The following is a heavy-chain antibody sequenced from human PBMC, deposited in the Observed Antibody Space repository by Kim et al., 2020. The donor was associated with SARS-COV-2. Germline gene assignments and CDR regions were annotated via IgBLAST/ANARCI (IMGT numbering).Heavy chain of an antibody. CDR1: GFTFDDYA. D-gene: IGHD3-10*01. CDR2: ISGDGGST. J-gene: IGHJ3*02. Sequence: GGSLRLSCAASGFTFDDYAMHWVRQAPGKGLEWVSLISGDGGSTYYADSVKGRFTISRDNSKNSLYLQMNSLRTEDTALYYCAKSFTMVRGPHDAFDIWGQGTMVTVSS. CDR3: AKSFTMVRGPHDAFDI. V-gene: IGHV3-43*02.